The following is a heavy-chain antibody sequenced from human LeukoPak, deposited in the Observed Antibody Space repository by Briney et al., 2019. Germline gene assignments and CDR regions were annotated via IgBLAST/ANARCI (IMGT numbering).Heavy chain of an antibody. CDR3: ASSVVVPAAKFGYYYYGMDV. J-gene: IGHJ6*02. CDR1: GGPISSYY. V-gene: IGHV4-4*07. Sequence: SETLSLTCTVSGGPISSYYWSWIRQPAGKGLEWIGRIYTSGNTNYNPSLKSRVTISVDTSKNQFSLKLSSVTAADTAVYYCASSVVVPAAKFGYYYYGMDVWGQGTTVTVSS. D-gene: IGHD2-2*01. CDR2: IYTSGNT.